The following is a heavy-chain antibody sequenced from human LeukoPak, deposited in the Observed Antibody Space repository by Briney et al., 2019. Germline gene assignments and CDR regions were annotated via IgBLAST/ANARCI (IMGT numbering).Heavy chain of an antibody. CDR2: IRSKANSYAT. D-gene: IGHD1-26*01. CDR1: GFTFSGSA. V-gene: IGHV3-73*01. CDR3: TRSYSGSYRGFDY. Sequence: GGSLRLSRAAPGFTFSGSAMHWVRQASGKGLEWVGRIRSKANSYATAYAASVKGRFTISRDDSKNTAYLQMNSLKTEDTAVYYCTRSYSGSYRGFDYWGQGTLVTVSS. J-gene: IGHJ4*02.